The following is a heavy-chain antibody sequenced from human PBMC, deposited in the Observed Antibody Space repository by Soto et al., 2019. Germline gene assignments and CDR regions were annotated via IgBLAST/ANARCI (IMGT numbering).Heavy chain of an antibody. CDR1: GFTFDDDA. D-gene: IGHD6-19*01. CDR2: ISWNSGSI. CDR3: AKAAMISSGWYDDFDI. Sequence: GGSLRLSCAASGFTFDDDAMHWVRQAPGKFLEWVSGISWNSGSIGYADSVKGRFNISRDNAKNSLYLQMNSLRAEATDLYYCAKAAMISSGWYDDFDIWGQGTMVTVSS. J-gene: IGHJ3*02. V-gene: IGHV3-9*01.